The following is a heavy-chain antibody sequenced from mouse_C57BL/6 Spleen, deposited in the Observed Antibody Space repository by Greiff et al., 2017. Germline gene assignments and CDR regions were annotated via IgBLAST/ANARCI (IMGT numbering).Heavy chain of an antibody. J-gene: IGHJ1*03. CDR2: IYPGDGDT. V-gene: IGHV1-82*01. D-gene: IGHD1-1*01. CDR3: ARGGYGSSHWYFDV. CDR1: GYAFSSSW. Sequence: VMLVESGPELVKPGASVKISCKASGYAFSSSWMNWVKQRPGKGLEWIGRIYPGDGDTNYNGKFKGKATLTADKSSSTAYMQLSSLTSEDSAVYFCARGGYGSSHWYFDVWGTGTTVTVSS.